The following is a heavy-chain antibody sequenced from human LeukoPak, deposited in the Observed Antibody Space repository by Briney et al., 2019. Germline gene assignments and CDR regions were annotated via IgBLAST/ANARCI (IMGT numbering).Heavy chain of an antibody. V-gene: IGHV4-59*08. CDR3: GRLYGDYLSPIDS. J-gene: IGHJ4*02. Sequence: SETLSLTCTVSGGSISIYYWSWIRQPPGKGLEWIGYIYYRGSTNYNPSLKSRVTISIDTSKNQFSLKVNSVTAADTAVYYCGRLYGDYLSPIDSWGQGTLVTVSS. CDR1: GGSISIYY. D-gene: IGHD4-17*01. CDR2: IYYRGST.